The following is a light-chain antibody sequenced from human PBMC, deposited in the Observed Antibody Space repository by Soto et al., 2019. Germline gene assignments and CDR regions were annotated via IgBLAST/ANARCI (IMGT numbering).Light chain of an antibody. V-gene: IGKV3-20*01. CDR3: QQYGRSPLRLT. CDR2: GAS. J-gene: IGKJ4*01. CDR1: QSVSSSY. Sequence: EIVLTQSPGTLSLSPGERATLSCRASQSVSSSYLAWYQQKPGQAPRLLIYGASSRATGIPDRFSGSGSGTDFTLTISRLEPEDFAVYYCQQYGRSPLRLTFGGGTKVEIK.